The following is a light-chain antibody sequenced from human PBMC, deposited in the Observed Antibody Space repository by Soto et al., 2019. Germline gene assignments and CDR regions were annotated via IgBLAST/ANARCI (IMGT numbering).Light chain of an antibody. CDR1: QSVSSSY. CDR3: QQYGSSPVT. CDR2: GAS. J-gene: IGKJ1*01. V-gene: IGKV3-20*01. Sequence: EIVLTQSPGTLSLSPGERATLSCRASQSVSSSYLAWYQQKPGQAPRLLIYGASSRATGIPDRXSGSXSGXXXXXXXXXXEPEDFAXYYCQQYGSSPVTFGQGTKVEIK.